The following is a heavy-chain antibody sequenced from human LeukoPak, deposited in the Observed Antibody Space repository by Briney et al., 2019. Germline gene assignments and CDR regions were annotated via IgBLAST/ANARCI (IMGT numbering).Heavy chain of an antibody. V-gene: IGHV1-46*01. J-gene: IGHJ4*02. Sequence: GASVKVSCKASGYTFTSYYIHWVRQAPGQGLEWMGVINPSGGSTTYAQKFQGRVTMTRDTSTSTVYMDLYSLRSEDTGVYYCARGGCSSISCEGDYWGQGTLVTVSS. D-gene: IGHD2-2*01. CDR1: GYTFTSYY. CDR3: ARGGCSSISCEGDY. CDR2: INPSGGST.